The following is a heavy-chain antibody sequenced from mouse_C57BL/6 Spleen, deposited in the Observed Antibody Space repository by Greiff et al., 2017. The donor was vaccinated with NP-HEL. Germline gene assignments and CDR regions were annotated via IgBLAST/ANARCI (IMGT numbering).Heavy chain of an antibody. CDR3: TCWDESAMDY. J-gene: IGHJ4*01. Sequence: EVKLVESGEGLVKPGGSLKLSCAASGFTFSSYALSWVRQTPEKRLEWVAYISSGDDYSYYADTVKGRFTISRDNAWNTRYLQMSSLKSEDTARYYCTCWDESAMDYWGQGTSVTVSS. V-gene: IGHV5-9-1*02. CDR1: GFTFSSYA. D-gene: IGHD4-1*01. CDR2: ISSGDDYS.